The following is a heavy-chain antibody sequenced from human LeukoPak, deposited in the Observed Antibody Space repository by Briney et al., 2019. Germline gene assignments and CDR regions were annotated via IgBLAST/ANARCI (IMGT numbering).Heavy chain of an antibody. J-gene: IGHJ6*04. D-gene: IGHD3-9*01. CDR1: GFTFSSYW. CDR2: INTYGRST. CDR3: ARDKASYDILTGYSPLPVDV. V-gene: IGHV3-74*01. Sequence: GGSLRLSCAATGFTFSSYWMHWVRQALGKGLVWVSRINTYGRSTSYADSVKGRFTISRDNAKNPLYLQMNSLRAEDTAVYYCARDKASYDILTGYSPLPVDVWGKGTTVTVSS.